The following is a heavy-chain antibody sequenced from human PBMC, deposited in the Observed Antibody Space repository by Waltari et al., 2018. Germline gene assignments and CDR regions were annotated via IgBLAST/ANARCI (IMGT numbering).Heavy chain of an antibody. CDR2: ISGSGGST. J-gene: IGHJ4*02. V-gene: IGHV3-23*01. Sequence: EVQLLESGGGLVQPGGSMRLSCADSGFTFSSYAMSWVRQAPGKGLEWVSAISGSGGSTYYADSVKGRFTISRDNSKNTLYLQMNSLRAEDTAVYYCAKNIAARPDLFDYWGQGTLVTVSS. CDR3: AKNIAARPDLFDY. D-gene: IGHD6-6*01. CDR1: GFTFSSYA.